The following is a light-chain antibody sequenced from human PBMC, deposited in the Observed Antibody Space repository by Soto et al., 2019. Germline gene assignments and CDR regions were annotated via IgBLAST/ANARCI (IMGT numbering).Light chain of an antibody. CDR3: QNYNSAPYT. CDR2: AAS. CDR1: QGISNY. Sequence: DIQMTQSPSSLSTSVGDRVTITCRASQGISNYLAWYQQKPGKVPKLVIYAASTLQSGVPSRFSGSGSGTDFTLTISSLQPEDVATYYCQNYNSAPYTFGQGTRLEIK. J-gene: IGKJ5*01. V-gene: IGKV1-27*01.